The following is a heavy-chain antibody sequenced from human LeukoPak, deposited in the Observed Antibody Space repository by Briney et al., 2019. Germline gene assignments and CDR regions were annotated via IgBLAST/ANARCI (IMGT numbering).Heavy chain of an antibody. CDR3: ARGFGGSSTSWSYPFCY. J-gene: IGHJ4*01. CDR1: GGSISSGGYY. CDR2: IYYSGST. D-gene: IGHD2-2*01. V-gene: IGHV4-31*03. Sequence: TLSLTCTVSGGSISSGGYYWSWIRQHPGKGLEWIGYIYYSGSTYYNPSLKSRITISVDTSKNQFSLKLSTVTAADTAVYYCARGFGGSSTSWSYPFCYWGHGILVTVSS.